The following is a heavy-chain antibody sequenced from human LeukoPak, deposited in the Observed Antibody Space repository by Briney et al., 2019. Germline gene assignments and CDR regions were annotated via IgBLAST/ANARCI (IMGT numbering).Heavy chain of an antibody. V-gene: IGHV3-64*04. D-gene: IGHD6-13*01. CDR1: RFTFSNFN. CDR2: ITSDGGSI. CDR3: ARCRRDSNSWALFDS. Sequence: GGSLRLSCSASRFTFSNFNMHWVRQAPGKGLQFVSGITSDGGSIDYADSVKGRFTISRDNSKNTLYLQMNSLRDEDTAVYYCARCRRDSNSWALFDSWGQGTLVTVSS. J-gene: IGHJ4*02.